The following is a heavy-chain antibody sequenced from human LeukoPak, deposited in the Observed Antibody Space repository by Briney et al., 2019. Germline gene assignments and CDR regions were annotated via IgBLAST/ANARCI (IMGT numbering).Heavy chain of an antibody. CDR2: ISYDGSNK. CDR1: GFTFSNYA. Sequence: GGSLRLFCAASGFTFSNYAMGWVRQAPGKGLEWVAVISYDGSNKYYADSVKGRFTISRDNSKNTLYLQMNSLRAEDTAVYYCANGGELQPFDYWGQGTLVTVSS. J-gene: IGHJ4*02. CDR3: ANGGELQPFDY. V-gene: IGHV3-30*18. D-gene: IGHD1-26*01.